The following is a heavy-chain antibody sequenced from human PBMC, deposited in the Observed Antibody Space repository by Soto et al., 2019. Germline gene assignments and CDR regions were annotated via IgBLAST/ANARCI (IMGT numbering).Heavy chain of an antibody. CDR3: ARNIGVTTNYYGMDV. CDR2: IYYSGST. CDR1: GGSISSGGYY. Sequence: KTSETLSLTCTVSGGSISSGGYYWSWIRQHPGKGLEWIGYIYYSGSTYYNPSLKSRVTISVDTSKNQFSLKLSSVTAADTAVYYCARNIGVTTNYYGMDVWGQGTTVTVSS. J-gene: IGHJ6*02. D-gene: IGHD4-17*01. V-gene: IGHV4-31*03.